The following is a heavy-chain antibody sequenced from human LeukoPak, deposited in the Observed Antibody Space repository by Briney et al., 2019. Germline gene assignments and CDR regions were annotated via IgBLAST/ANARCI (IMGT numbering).Heavy chain of an antibody. J-gene: IGHJ4*02. CDR2: IYSGGST. CDR1: GFTVSSDY. V-gene: IGHV3-53*01. CDR3: AKDRGVSSSWYDGD. Sequence: GGSLRLSCAASGFTVSSDYMSWVRQAPGKGLEWVSIIYSGGSTYYADSVKGRFTISRDNSKNTLYLQMNSLRAEDTAVYYCAKDRGVSSSWYDGDWGQGTLVTVSS. D-gene: IGHD6-13*01.